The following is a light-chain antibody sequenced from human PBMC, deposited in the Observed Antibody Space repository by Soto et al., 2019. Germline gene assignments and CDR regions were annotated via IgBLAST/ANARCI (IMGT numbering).Light chain of an antibody. CDR2: DVT. V-gene: IGLV2-11*01. Sequence: QSALTQPRSVSGSPGQSVTITCTGSSSDVGGYNYVSWYQQHPGKAPKLMMYDVTTRPSGVPDRFSGSKSANTASLTISGIQAEDESDYYCFSYAGNYTFGFGTGTKLTVL. CDR3: FSYAGNYTFG. J-gene: IGLJ1*01. CDR1: SSDVGGYNY.